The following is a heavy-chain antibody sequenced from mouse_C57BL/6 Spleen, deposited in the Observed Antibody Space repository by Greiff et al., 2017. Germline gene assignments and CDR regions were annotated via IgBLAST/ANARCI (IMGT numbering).Heavy chain of an antibody. J-gene: IGHJ2*01. V-gene: IGHV5-4*01. CDR3: ARDKDPELDY. CDR1: GFTFSSYA. CDR2: ISDGGSYT. Sequence: EVQRVESGGGLVKPGGSLKLSCAASGFTFSSYAMSWVRQTPEKRLEWVATISDGGSYTYYPDNVKGRFTISRDNAKNNLYLQMSHLKSEDTAMYYCARDKDPELDYWGQGTTLTVSS.